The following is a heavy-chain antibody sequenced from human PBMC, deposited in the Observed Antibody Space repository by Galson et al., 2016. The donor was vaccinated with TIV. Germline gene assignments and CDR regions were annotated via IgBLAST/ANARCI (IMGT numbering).Heavy chain of an antibody. CDR3: TKVPSSGFSYYYGLDV. Sequence: SLRLSCAASGFTFSIFAMTWVRQAPGMGLEWVSAISGGGGSTYYADYVKGRFTVSRDNSKNTVFMQMNSLRAEDTAVYYCTKVPSSGFSYYYGLDVWGQGTTVTVSS. CDR2: ISGGGGST. CDR1: GFTFSIFA. D-gene: IGHD3-22*01. J-gene: IGHJ6*02. V-gene: IGHV3-23*01.